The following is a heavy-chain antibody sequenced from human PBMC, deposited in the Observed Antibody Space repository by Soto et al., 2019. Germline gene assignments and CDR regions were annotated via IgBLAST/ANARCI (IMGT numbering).Heavy chain of an antibody. Sequence: SETLSLTCTVSGGSISSSSYCWGWIRQPPGKGLEWIGSIYYSGSTYYNPSLKSRVTISVDTSKNQFSLKLSSVTAADTAVYYCASGIGAARPGGYYYYYGMDVWGQGTTVTVSS. CDR3: ASGIGAARPGGYYYYYGMDV. CDR1: GGSISSSSYC. D-gene: IGHD6-6*01. CDR2: IYYSGST. V-gene: IGHV4-39*01. J-gene: IGHJ6*02.